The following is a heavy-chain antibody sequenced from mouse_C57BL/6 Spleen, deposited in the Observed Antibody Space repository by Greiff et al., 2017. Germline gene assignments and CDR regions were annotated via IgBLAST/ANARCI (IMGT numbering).Heavy chain of an antibody. J-gene: IGHJ4*01. CDR2: IYPGSGST. CDR3: ARDYYGSTRSWDIDY. D-gene: IGHD2-1*01. CDR1: GYTFTSYW. V-gene: IGHV1-55*01. Sequence: QVQLQQPGAELVKPGASVKMSCKASGYTFTSYWITWVKQRPGQGLEWIGDIYPGSGSTKYNEKFKSKATLTVDTSSSTAYMQLRSLTSEDSAVYYCARDYYGSTRSWDIDYWGQGTTVTVSS.